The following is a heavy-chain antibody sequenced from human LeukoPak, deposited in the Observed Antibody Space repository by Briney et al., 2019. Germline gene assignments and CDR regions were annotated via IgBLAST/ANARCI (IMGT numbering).Heavy chain of an antibody. CDR2: MNSNSGNT. D-gene: IGHD2-8*01. J-gene: IGHJ4*02. CDR1: GYTFTSYD. CDR3: ARGLGCTNGVCYNY. Sequence: ASVKVSCKASGYTFTSYDINWVRQATGQGLEWMGWMNSNSGNTGYAQKFRGRVTMTRNTSISTAYMELSSLRSEDTAVYYCARGLGCTNGVCYNYWGQGTLVTVSS. V-gene: IGHV1-8*01.